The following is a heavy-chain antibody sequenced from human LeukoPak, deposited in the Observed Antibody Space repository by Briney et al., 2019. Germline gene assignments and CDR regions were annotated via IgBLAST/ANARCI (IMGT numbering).Heavy chain of an antibody. CDR2: IYTSGST. D-gene: IGHD3-10*01. J-gene: IGHJ4*02. CDR1: GGSISSYY. CDR3: ARVGSWERFGEFSPSYFDY. Sequence: SETLSLTCTVSGGSISSYYWSWIRQPAGKGLEWIGRIYTSGSTNYNPSLKSRVTMSVDTSKNQFSLKLSSVTAADTAVYYCARVGSWERFGEFSPSYFDYWGQGTLVTVSS. V-gene: IGHV4-4*07.